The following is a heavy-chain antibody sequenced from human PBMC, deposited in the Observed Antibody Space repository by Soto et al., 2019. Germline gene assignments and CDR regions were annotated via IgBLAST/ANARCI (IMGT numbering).Heavy chain of an antibody. Sequence: SETLSLTCAVSGGSISSSVWWSWVRQPPGKGLEWIGEVFHSGGTNYNPSLKSRVTMSVDTSRSQFSLELHSVTAADTAVYYCATKSWVRFDFWGQGTMVTVSS. CDR2: VFHSGGT. CDR1: GGSISSSVW. CDR3: ATKSWVRFDF. V-gene: IGHV4-4*02. J-gene: IGHJ4*02. D-gene: IGHD3-16*01.